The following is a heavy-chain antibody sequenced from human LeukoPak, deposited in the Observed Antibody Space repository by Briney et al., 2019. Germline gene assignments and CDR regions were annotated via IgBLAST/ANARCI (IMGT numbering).Heavy chain of an antibody. CDR1: GFTFSSYA. CDR3: AKVRQTKLDPYYYYGMDV. J-gene: IGHJ6*02. CDR2: ISGSGGST. Sequence: GGSLRLSCAASGFTFSSYAMSWVRQAPGKGLEWVSAISGSGGSTYYADSVKGRFTISRDNSRNTLYLQMNSLRAEDTAVYYCAKVRQTKLDPYYYYGMDVWGQGTTVTVSS. V-gene: IGHV3-23*01. D-gene: IGHD3/OR15-3a*01.